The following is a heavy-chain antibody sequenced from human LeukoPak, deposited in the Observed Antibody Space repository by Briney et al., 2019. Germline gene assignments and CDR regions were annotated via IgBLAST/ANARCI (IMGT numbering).Heavy chain of an antibody. V-gene: IGHV4-30-2*01. Sequence: SQTLSLTCTVSGGSISSGGYYWSWIRQPPGKGLEWIGEINHSGSTNYNPSLKSRVTISVDTSKNQFSLKLSSVTAADTAVYYCARKDYGDFDYWGQGTLVTVSS. CDR3: ARKDYGDFDY. J-gene: IGHJ4*02. CDR1: GGSISSGGYY. CDR2: INHSGST. D-gene: IGHD4-17*01.